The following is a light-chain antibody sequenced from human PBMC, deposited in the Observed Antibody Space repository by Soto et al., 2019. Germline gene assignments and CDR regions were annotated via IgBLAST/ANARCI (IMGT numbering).Light chain of an antibody. Sequence: EIVLTQSPATLSLSPGERATLSCRASQSVSSYLAWYQQKPGQAPRLLIYDASNRATGIPARFSGSGSGTDFTLTIGMLEPEDFAVYYSQQSSTGGDFTFGPETKVDIK. CDR1: QSVSSY. CDR2: DAS. V-gene: IGKV3-11*01. J-gene: IGKJ3*01. CDR3: QQSSTGGDFT.